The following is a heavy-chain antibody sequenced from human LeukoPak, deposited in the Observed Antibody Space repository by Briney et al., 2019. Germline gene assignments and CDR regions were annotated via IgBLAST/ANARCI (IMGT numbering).Heavy chain of an antibody. CDR1: GGSISSSNW. CDR3: ARVSSLGSGSYSPSWALDV. J-gene: IGHJ6*02. V-gene: IGHV4-4*02. D-gene: IGHD3-10*02. CDR2: SYHSGST. Sequence: SETLSLTCAVSGGSISSSNWWSSVRQPPGKGLEWIGESYHSGSTNYKPSLKSRVTISVDKSKNQFSLKLSSVTAADTAVYYCARVSSLGSGSYSPSWALDVRGQGTTVTVSS.